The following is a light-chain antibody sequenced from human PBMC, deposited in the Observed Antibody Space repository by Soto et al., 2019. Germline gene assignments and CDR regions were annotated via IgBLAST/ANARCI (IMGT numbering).Light chain of an antibody. Sequence: EIVMTQSPVTLSVSPGERATLSCRASQFVSSNLAWYQQKPGQAPRLLIYGASSRATGIPDRFSGTGSETDFTLTINRLEPKDFAVYYCQQYENSPITFGQGTRLEIK. J-gene: IGKJ5*01. CDR3: QQYENSPIT. CDR2: GAS. V-gene: IGKV3-20*01. CDR1: QFVSSN.